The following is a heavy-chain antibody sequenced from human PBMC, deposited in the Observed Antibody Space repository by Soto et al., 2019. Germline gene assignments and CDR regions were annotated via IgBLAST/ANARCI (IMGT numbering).Heavy chain of an antibody. CDR2: INRSGGT. CDR1: GGSFSTHY. J-gene: IGHJ6*03. V-gene: IGHV4-34*01. D-gene: IGHD6-19*01. Sequence: SETLSLTCAVYGGSFSTHYWSWIRQPPGKGLEWIGEINRSGGTNYNPSLKSRVTISIDTSKNQFSLKLSSVTAADTAVYYCAREVHPAGTFVYYYYMDVWGKGTPVTVSS. CDR3: AREVHPAGTFVYYYYMDV.